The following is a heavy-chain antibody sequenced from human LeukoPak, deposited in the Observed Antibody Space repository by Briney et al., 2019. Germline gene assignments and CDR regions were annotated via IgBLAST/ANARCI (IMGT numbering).Heavy chain of an antibody. CDR1: GFTFSSYA. CDR3: AKSGAATLYYYGMDV. J-gene: IGHJ6*02. D-gene: IGHD2-15*01. Sequence: QTGGSLRLSCAASGFTFSSYAMSWVRQAPGKGLEWVSAISGSGGSTYYADSVKGRFTISRDNSKNTLYLQMNSLRAEDTAVYYCAKSGAATLYYYGMDVWGQGTTVTVSS. CDR2: ISGSGGST. V-gene: IGHV3-23*01.